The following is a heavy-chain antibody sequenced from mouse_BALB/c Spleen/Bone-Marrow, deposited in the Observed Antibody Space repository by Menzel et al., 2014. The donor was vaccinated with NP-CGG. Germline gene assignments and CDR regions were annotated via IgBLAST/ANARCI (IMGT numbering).Heavy chain of an antibody. J-gene: IGHJ4*01. V-gene: IGHV2-4-1*01. D-gene: IGHD4-1*01. CDR1: GFSLTSYG. CDR3: ASNWDYAMDY. Sequence: QVQLKQSGPGLVQPSQSLSITCTVSGFSLTSYGVHWARRSPGKGLEWLGVIWSGGSTDYNAAFISRLSISKDNSKSQVFFKMNSLQADDTAIYYCASNWDYAMDYWGQGTSVTVSS. CDR2: IWSGGST.